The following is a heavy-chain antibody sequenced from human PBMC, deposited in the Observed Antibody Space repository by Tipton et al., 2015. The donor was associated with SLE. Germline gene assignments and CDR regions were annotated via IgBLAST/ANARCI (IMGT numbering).Heavy chain of an antibody. CDR3: AACKGRY. J-gene: IGHJ4*02. Sequence: TLSLTCTISGGSISNRSYSWGWIRQPPGKGLEWIGTIYYGGSTYYNPSLKSRVTISVDTSKNQFSLKLSSVTAADTAVYYCAACKGRYWGQGTLVTVSS. CDR1: GGSISNRSYS. CDR2: IYYGGST. V-gene: IGHV4-39*01.